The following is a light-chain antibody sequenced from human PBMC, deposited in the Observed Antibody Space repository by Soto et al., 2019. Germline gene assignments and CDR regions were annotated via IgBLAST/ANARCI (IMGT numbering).Light chain of an antibody. Sequence: IDLTQNPHILSASXGDIVTLTCRPSQDVSDFLAWYQHAPGKAPNLLIYGGYTLQSGVPSRFSGSGSGTEFSLTITGLQPEDFATYYCQYLNGVPTIPFAQGTRLEV. CDR1: QDVSDF. J-gene: IGKJ5*01. CDR3: QYLNGVPTIP. V-gene: IGKV1-9*01. CDR2: GGY.